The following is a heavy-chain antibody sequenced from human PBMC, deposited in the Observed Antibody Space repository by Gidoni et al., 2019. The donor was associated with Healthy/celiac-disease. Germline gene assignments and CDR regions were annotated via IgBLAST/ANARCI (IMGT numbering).Heavy chain of an antibody. V-gene: IGHV3-7*01. D-gene: IGHD3-3*01. J-gene: IGHJ5*02. CDR3: ARILEEHNWFDP. CDR1: GLTFSSYW. CDR2: IKQDGSEK. Sequence: EVQLVESGGGLVQPGGSLRLSCAASGLTFSSYWMSWVRQAPGKGLEWVANIKQDGSEKYYVDSVKGRFTISRDNAKNSLYLQMNSLRAEDTAVYYCARILEEHNWFDPWGQGTLVTVSS.